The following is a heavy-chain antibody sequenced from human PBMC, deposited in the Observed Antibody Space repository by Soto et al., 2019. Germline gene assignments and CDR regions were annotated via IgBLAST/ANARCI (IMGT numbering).Heavy chain of an antibody. CDR1: GYTFTSYG. J-gene: IGHJ4*02. CDR2: ISAYNGNT. D-gene: IGHD3-22*01. Sequence: ASVKVSCKASGYTFTSYGISWVRQAPGQGLEWMGWISAYNGNTNYAQKLQGRVTMTTDTSTSTAYMELRSLRSDDTAVYYCARGAQVGFGYDSSGYYYYFDYWGQGTLVTVSS. CDR3: ARGAQVGFGYDSSGYYYYFDY. V-gene: IGHV1-18*01.